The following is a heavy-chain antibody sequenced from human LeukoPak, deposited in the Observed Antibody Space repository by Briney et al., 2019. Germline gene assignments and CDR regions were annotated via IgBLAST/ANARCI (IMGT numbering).Heavy chain of an antibody. D-gene: IGHD3-10*01. J-gene: IGHJ4*02. CDR1: GFTFSNYA. Sequence: PGRSLRLSCAASGFTFSNYAMHWVRQAPGKGLEWVAVISYDGSNKYYADSVKGRFTISRDNSKNTLYLQMNSLRAEDTAVYYCAKPKWFRELSHSYYFDYWGQGTLVTVSS. V-gene: IGHV3-30*18. CDR2: ISYDGSNK. CDR3: AKPKWFRELSHSYYFDY.